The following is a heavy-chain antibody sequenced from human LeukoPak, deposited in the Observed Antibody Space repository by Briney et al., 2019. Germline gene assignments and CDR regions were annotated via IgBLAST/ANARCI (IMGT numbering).Heavy chain of an antibody. D-gene: IGHD3-16*01. CDR2: ISAYNGNT. Sequence: GASVKVSCKASGYTFTSYGISWVRQAPGQGLEWMGWISAYNGNTNYAQKLQGRVTMTTDTSTSTVYMELRSLRSDDTAVYYCARLNWGPLRYMDVWGKGTTVTVSS. CDR1: GYTFTSYG. J-gene: IGHJ6*03. V-gene: IGHV1-18*01. CDR3: ARLNWGPLRYMDV.